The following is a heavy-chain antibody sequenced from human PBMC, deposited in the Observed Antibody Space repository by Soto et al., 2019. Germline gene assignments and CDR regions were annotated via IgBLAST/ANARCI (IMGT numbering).Heavy chain of an antibody. Sequence: SETLSLTCTVSGGSISSGGYYWSWIRQHPGKGLEWIGYIYYSGSTYYNPSLKSRVTISVDTSKNQFSLKLSSVTAADTAVYYCARAVKVPAAMLPYNWFDPWGQGTLVTVSS. V-gene: IGHV4-31*03. J-gene: IGHJ5*02. CDR1: GGSISSGGYY. CDR2: IYYSGST. D-gene: IGHD2-2*01. CDR3: ARAVKVPAAMLPYNWFDP.